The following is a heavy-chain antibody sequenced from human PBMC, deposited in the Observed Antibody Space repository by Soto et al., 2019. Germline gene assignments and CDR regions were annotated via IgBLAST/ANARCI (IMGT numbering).Heavy chain of an antibody. Sequence: SETLSLTCAVYGGSFSDYYWNWIRQPPGKGLEWIGEINHSGSTNYNPSLKSRVTVSVDTSKNQFSLKLSSVTAADTDVYYCARVCHKAATFRDYYYGLDVWGQGTTVTVSS. CDR2: INHSGST. CDR1: GGSFSDYY. V-gene: IGHV4-34*01. CDR3: ARVCHKAATFRDYYYGLDV. D-gene: IGHD2-15*01. J-gene: IGHJ6*02.